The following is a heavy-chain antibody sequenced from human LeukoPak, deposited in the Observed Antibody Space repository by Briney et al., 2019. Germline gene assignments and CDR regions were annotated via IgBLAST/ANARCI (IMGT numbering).Heavy chain of an antibody. CDR2: IYPGDPDT. CDR1: GYSFTSYW. V-gene: IGHV5-51*01. D-gene: IGHD3-9*01. J-gene: IGHJ4*02. Sequence: GESLKFSCKGSGYSFTSYWIGWVRQMPGKGLEWMGIIYPGDPDTRYSPSFQGQVTISADKSISSAYLQWSSLKASDTAMYYCARLDSFRRLRYSPPLDYWGQGTLVTVSS. CDR3: ARLDSFRRLRYSPPLDY.